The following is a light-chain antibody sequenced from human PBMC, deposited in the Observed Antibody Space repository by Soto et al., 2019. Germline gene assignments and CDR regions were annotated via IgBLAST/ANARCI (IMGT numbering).Light chain of an antibody. J-gene: IGKJ1*01. CDR1: HSLGTNF. Sequence: EIALTQSPGTLSLSPGESGTLSCRASHSLGTNFLAWLQQKPGQAPRLLIYGPSTRATGLPDRFSGSGSAIDFTLSLTGGEPEDCAADYWRHDSGTPRTFGQGTKVEIK. V-gene: IGKV3-20*01. CDR2: GPS. CDR3: RHDSGTPRT.